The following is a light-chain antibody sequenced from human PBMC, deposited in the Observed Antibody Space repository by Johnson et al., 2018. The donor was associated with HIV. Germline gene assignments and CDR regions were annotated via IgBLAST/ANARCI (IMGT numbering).Light chain of an antibody. CDR2: ENH. CDR1: SSNIGNNY. V-gene: IGLV1-51*02. CDR3: ETWDSSLSAYV. Sequence: QAVLTQPPSMSAAPWQKVTISCSGSSSNIGNNYISWYQQLPGTAPKLLIFENHNRPSGIPDRFSGSKSGTSATLGIIELQTGDEADYYCETWDSSLSAYVFGTGTKVTVL. J-gene: IGLJ1*01.